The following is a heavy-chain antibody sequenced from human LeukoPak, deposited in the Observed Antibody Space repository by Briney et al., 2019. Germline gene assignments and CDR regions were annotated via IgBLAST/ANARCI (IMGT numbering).Heavy chain of an antibody. V-gene: IGHV4-39*01. CDR1: GGSISSSSYY. CDR3: ARHEAVTMIVVVITTDFDY. Sequence: SETLSLTCTVSGGSISSSSYYWGWIRQPPGKGLEWIGSIYYSGSTYYNPSLKSRVTISVDTSKNQFSLKLSSVTAADTAVYYCARHEAVTMIVVVITTDFDYWGQGTLVTVSS. CDR2: IYYSGST. J-gene: IGHJ4*02. D-gene: IGHD3-22*01.